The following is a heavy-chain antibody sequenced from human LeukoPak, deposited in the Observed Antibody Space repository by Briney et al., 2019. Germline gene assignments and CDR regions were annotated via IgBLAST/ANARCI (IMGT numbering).Heavy chain of an antibody. D-gene: IGHD2-2*02. V-gene: IGHV1-18*01. J-gene: IGHJ3*02. CDR1: GYTFTSYG. CDR2: ISAYNGNT. Sequence: ASVKVSCKASGYTFTSYGISWVRQSPGQGLEWMGWISAYNGNTNYAQKLQGRVTTTTDTSTSTAYMELRSLRSDDTAVYYCAREGYCSSTSCYTQDDAFDIWGQGTMVTVSS. CDR3: AREGYCSSTSCYTQDDAFDI.